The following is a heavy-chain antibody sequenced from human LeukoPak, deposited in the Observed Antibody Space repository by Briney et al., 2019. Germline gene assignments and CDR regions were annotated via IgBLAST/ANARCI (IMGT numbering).Heavy chain of an antibody. CDR1: GFTFSTFA. J-gene: IGHJ3*02. CDR2: IFPSGGEI. Sequence: GGSLRLSCAASGFTFSTFAMIWVRQPPGKGLEWVSSIFPSGGEIHYADSVRGRFTISRDNSKSTLSLQMNSLRAEDTAVYYCASNYYLDAFDIWGQGTMVTVSS. V-gene: IGHV3-23*01. D-gene: IGHD1-26*01. CDR3: ASNYYLDAFDI.